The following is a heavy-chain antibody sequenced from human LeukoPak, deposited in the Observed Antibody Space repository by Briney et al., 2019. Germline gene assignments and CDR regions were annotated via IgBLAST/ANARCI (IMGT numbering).Heavy chain of an antibody. CDR2: INPNSGGT. CDR1: GYTFTGYY. D-gene: IGHD3-10*01. CDR3: ARGTQLLWFGELFGRWGNERLDFFDY. Sequence: ASVKVSCKASGYTFTGYYMHWVRQAPGQGLEWMGWINPNSGGTNYAQKFQGRVTMTRDTPISTAYMELSRLRSDDTAVYYCARGTQLLWFGELFGRWGNERLDFFDYWGQGTLVTVSS. J-gene: IGHJ4*02. V-gene: IGHV1-2*02.